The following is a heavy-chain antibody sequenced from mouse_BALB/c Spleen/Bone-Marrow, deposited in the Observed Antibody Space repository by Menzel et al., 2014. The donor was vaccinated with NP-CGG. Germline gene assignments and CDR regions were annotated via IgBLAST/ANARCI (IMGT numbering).Heavy chain of an antibody. D-gene: IGHD2-3*01. Sequence: EVHLVESGGGLVQPGGSLRLSCATSGFTFTDYYMNWVRQPPGKALEWLGFIRNKANGYTTEYSASVKGRFTISRDNSQSILYLQMNTLRAEDSATYYCARDMGGLLFDYWGQGTTLTVSS. J-gene: IGHJ2*01. V-gene: IGHV7-3*02. CDR1: GFTFTDYY. CDR2: IRNKANGYTT. CDR3: ARDMGGLLFDY.